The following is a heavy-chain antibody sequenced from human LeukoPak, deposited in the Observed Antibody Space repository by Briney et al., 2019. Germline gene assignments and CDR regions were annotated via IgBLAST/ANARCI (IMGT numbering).Heavy chain of an antibody. J-gene: IGHJ4*02. CDR1: GYTFTGYY. Sequence: GASVKVSCKASGYTFTGYYMHWVRQAPGQGLEWXXWINPNSGGTNYAQKFQGRVTMTRDTSISTAYMELSRLGSDDTAVYYCARGVRYYDSSPVDYWGQGTLVTVSS. V-gene: IGHV1-2*02. D-gene: IGHD3-22*01. CDR3: ARGVRYYDSSPVDY. CDR2: INPNSGGT.